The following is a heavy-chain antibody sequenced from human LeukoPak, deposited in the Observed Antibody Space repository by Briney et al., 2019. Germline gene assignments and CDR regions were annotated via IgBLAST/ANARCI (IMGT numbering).Heavy chain of an antibody. CDR2: FDPEDGET. V-gene: IGHV1-24*01. CDR3: ARDPHYDSSGYYLAY. J-gene: IGHJ4*02. D-gene: IGHD3-22*01. Sequence: VASVKVSCKVSGYTLTELSMHWVRQAPGKGLEWMGGFDPEDGETIYAQKFQGRVTMTRDMSTSTVYMELSSLRSEDTAVYYCARDPHYDSSGYYLAYWGQGTLVTVSS. CDR1: GYTLTELS.